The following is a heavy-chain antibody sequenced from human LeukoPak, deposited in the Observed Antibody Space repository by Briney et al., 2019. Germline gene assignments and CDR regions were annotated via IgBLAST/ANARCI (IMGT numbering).Heavy chain of an antibody. Sequence: GGSLKLSCAASGFTFSSYGMHWVRQAPGKGLEWVAFIRYDGSIKYYADSVKGRFTISRDNSKNTLYLQMNSLRAEDTAVYYCAKGNGGLERQKEGWFDPWGQGTLVTVSS. J-gene: IGHJ5*02. CDR2: IRYDGSIK. CDR1: GFTFSSYG. CDR3: AKGNGGLERQKEGWFDP. V-gene: IGHV3-30*02. D-gene: IGHD1-1*01.